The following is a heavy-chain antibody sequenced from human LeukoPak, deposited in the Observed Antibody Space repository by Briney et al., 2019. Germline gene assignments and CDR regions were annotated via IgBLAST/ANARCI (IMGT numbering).Heavy chain of an antibody. D-gene: IGHD6-19*01. J-gene: IGHJ4*02. CDR3: AKGMEQWLVTELDY. CDR1: GFTFSSYA. CDR2: ISGSGGST. V-gene: IGHV3-23*01. Sequence: GGSLRLSCAVSGFTFSSYAMSWARQAPGEGLGWVSAISGSGGSTYYADCVKGRFTISRDNSKNTLYLQMNSLRAEDTAVYYCAKGMEQWLVTELDYWGQGTLVTVSS.